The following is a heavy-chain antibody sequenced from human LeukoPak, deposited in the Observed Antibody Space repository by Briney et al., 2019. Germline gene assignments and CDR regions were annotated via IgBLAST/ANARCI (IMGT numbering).Heavy chain of an antibody. J-gene: IGHJ4*02. Sequence: SLTLSCAAAGFTFSSYAMHWVRQAPGKGLVGVAVISYDGSNNYYADSVKGRFTISRDNSKNTLYLQMNSLRDEDTAVYYCARDRRDLVVVPDQTLDYWGQGTLVTVSS. CDR1: GFTFSSYA. D-gene: IGHD2-2*01. V-gene: IGHV3-30-3*01. CDR2: ISYDGSNN. CDR3: ARDRRDLVVVPDQTLDY.